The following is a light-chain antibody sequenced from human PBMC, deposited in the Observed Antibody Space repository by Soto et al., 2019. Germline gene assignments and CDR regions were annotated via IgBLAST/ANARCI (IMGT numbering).Light chain of an antibody. CDR1: SSDVGSYNL. J-gene: IGLJ2*01. CDR2: EVS. V-gene: IGLV2-23*02. CDR3: CSYAGSSTSVV. Sequence: QSALTQPASVSGSPGQSITISCTGTSSDVGSYNLVSWYQQHPGKAPKLMIYEVSKRPSGVSNRFSGSKSGNTASLTISGLQAEEEADYYCCSYAGSSTSVVFGGGTKVTVL.